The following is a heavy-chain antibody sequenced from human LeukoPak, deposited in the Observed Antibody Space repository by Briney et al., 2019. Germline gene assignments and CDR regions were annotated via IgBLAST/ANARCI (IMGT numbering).Heavy chain of an antibody. CDR3: AGVAKGTMVRPI. D-gene: IGHD3-10*01. J-gene: IGHJ3*02. CDR2: IIPIFGTA. Sequence: SVKVSCKASGGTFSSYAISWVRQAPGQGLEWMGGIIPIFGTANYAQKFQGRVTITADKSTSTAYMELSSLRSEDTAVYYCAGVAKGTMVRPIWGQGTMVTVSS. V-gene: IGHV1-69*06. CDR1: GGTFSSYA.